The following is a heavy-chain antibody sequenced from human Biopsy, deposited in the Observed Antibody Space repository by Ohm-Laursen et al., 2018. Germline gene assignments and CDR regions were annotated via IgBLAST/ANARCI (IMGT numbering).Heavy chain of an antibody. CDR2: INHSGRT. V-gene: IGHV4-34*01. Sequence: TLSLTCAVYGESFNGYYWSWIRQTPGKGLEWIGEINHSGRTNYNPSLNSRVTISVDTSKNQFSLKVRSVTAADTAVYYCVRGVDCYDPYHYYALDVWGQGTTVTVSS. D-gene: IGHD2-21*01. CDR3: VRGVDCYDPYHYYALDV. J-gene: IGHJ6*02. CDR1: GESFNGYY.